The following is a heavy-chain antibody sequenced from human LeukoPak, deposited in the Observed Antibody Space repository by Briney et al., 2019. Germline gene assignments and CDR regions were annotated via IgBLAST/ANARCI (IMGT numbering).Heavy chain of an antibody. V-gene: IGHV4-34*01. CDR3: ARALGAFDI. Sequence: PSETLSLTCGVSGGSLSFYYWSWIRQSPGKGLEWIAEISQNGDSKYNLSFKSRVTISLAKPKNQVSRKLTSVTAAATAVYYCARALGAFDIWAKGQWSPSLQ. CDR1: GGSLSFYY. J-gene: IGHJ3*02. CDR2: ISQNGDS.